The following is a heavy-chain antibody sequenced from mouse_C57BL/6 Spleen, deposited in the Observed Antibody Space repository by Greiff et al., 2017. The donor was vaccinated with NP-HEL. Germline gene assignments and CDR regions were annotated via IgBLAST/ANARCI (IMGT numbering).Heavy chain of an antibody. CDR1: GYTFTDYY. J-gene: IGHJ2*01. V-gene: IGHV1-26*01. D-gene: IGHD1-1*01. Sequence: EVKLQQSGPELVKPGASVKISCKASGYTFTDYYMNWVKQSHGKSLEWIGDINPNNGGTSYNQQFKGKATLTVDKSSSTAYMELRSLTSEDSAVYYCARNYGSSYYFDYWGQGTTLTVSS. CDR2: INPNNGGT. CDR3: ARNYGSSYYFDY.